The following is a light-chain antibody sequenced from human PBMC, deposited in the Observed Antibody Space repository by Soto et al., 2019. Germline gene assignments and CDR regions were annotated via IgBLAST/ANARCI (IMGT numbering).Light chain of an antibody. CDR3: STSHV. V-gene: IGLV2-14*01. CDR1: DISGYNY. Sequence: QSALTQPASVSGSPGQSITISCTGSDISGYNYVSWYQQYPGKAPKLMIYEVSNRPSGVSHRFSGSKSGNTASLTISGLQAEDEAAYSCSTSHVFATGTKVTVL. CDR2: EVS. J-gene: IGLJ1*01.